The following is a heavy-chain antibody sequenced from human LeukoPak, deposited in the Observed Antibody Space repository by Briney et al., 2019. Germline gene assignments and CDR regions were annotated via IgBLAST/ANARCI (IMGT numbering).Heavy chain of an antibody. D-gene: IGHD2/OR15-2a*01. CDR3: ARLSGVIDAFDI. J-gene: IGHJ3*02. Sequence: SVKVSCKASGGTFSSYAISWVRQAPGQGLEWMGGIIPIFGTANYAQKFQGRVTITSDESTSTAYMELSSLRSEDTAVYYCARLSGVIDAFDIWGQGTMVTVSS. CDR1: GGTFSSYA. CDR2: IIPIFGTA. V-gene: IGHV1-69*13.